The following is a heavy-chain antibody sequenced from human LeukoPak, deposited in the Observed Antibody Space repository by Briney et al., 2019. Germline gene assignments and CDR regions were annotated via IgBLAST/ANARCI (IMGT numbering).Heavy chain of an antibody. CDR3: ARATYYYDSGGYYPSASMDV. D-gene: IGHD3-22*01. CDR2: INPNSGGT. CDR1: GYTFTGYY. J-gene: IGHJ6*03. Sequence: GASVKVSCKASGYTFTGYYMHWVRQAPGQGLEWMGWINPNSGGTNYAQKFQGRVTMTRDTSISTAYMELSRLRSDDTAVYYCARATYYYDSGGYYPSASMDVWGKGTTVTVSS. V-gene: IGHV1-2*02.